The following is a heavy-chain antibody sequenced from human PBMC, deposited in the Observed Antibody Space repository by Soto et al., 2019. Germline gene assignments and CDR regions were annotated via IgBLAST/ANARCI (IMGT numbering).Heavy chain of an antibody. CDR1: GGSISSGDYY. V-gene: IGHV4-30-4*01. J-gene: IGHJ6*02. CDR3: ARDQVGVVTAIGYYYGMDV. Sequence: QVQLQESGPGLVKPSQTLSLTCTVSGGSISSGDYYWSWIRQPPGKGLEWIGYIYYSGSTYYNPSLKSRVTISVDTSKNQFSLKLSSVTAADPAVYYCARDQVGVVTAIGYYYGMDVWGQGTTVTVSS. D-gene: IGHD2-21*02. CDR2: IYYSGST.